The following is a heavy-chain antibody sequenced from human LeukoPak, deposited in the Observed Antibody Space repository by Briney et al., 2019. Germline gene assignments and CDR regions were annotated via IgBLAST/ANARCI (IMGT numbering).Heavy chain of an antibody. Sequence: SETLSLTCTVSGASISSGRNYWGWIRQCPGKGLEWIASIYSSGNTYYNPSLQSRVSVSVDTSKNQFSVRLSSLTAADTAVYYCARHLSGTTMAHYFDHWGQGTVVTVSS. V-gene: IGHV4-39*01. CDR3: ARHLSGTTMAHYFDH. J-gene: IGHJ4*02. D-gene: IGHD1-1*01. CDR1: GASISSGRNY. CDR2: IYSSGNT.